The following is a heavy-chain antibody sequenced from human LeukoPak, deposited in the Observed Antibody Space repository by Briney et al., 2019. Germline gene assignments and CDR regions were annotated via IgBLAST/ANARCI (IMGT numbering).Heavy chain of an antibody. CDR3: TTTGVEYCGGDCLAFDI. V-gene: IGHV3-15*01. CDR1: GFTFSNAW. J-gene: IGHJ3*02. Sequence: GGSLRLSCAASGFTFSNAWMSWVRQAPGKGLEWVGRIKSKTDGGTTDYAAPVKGRFTTSRDDSKNTLYLQMNSLKTEDTAVYYCTTTGVEYCGGDCLAFDIWGQGTMVTVSS. D-gene: IGHD2-21*02. CDR2: IKSKTDGGTT.